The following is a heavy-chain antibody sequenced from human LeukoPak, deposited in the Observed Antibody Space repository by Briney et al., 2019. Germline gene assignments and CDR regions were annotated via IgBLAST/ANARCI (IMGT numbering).Heavy chain of an antibody. CDR1: GGSISSYY. D-gene: IGHD4-17*01. CDR3: ARGGSDDYGDWVSAFDI. CDR2: IYYSGST. V-gene: IGHV4-59*12. J-gene: IGHJ3*02. Sequence: SETLSLTCTVSGGSISSYYWSWIRQPPGKGLEWIGYIYYSGSTNYNPSLKSRVTMSVDTSKNQFSLKLSSVTAADTAVYYCARGGSDDYGDWVSAFDIWGQGTMVTVSS.